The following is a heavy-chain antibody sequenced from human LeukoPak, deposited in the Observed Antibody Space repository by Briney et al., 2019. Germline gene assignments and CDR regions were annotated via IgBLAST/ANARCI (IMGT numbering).Heavy chain of an antibody. CDR3: GRPVGIAAAGPLGY. CDR2: IYPGDSDT. V-gene: IGHV5-51*03. J-gene: IGHJ4*02. Sequence: KPGESLKISCKGSGYSFTSYWIGWVRQMPGKGLEWMGIIYPGDSDTRYSPSFQGQVTISVDKSISTTYLQWSSLKASDTAIYYCGRPVGIAAAGPLGYWGQGTLVTVSS. CDR1: GYSFTSYW. D-gene: IGHD6-13*01.